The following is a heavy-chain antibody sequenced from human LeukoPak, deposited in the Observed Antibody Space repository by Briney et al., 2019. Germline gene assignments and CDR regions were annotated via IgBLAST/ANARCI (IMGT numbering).Heavy chain of an antibody. V-gene: IGHV1-46*01. D-gene: IGHD1-26*01. CDR1: GYTFSDYY. Sequence: ASVKVSCKASGYTFSDYYMHWVRQAPGQGLEWMGIINPSGGSTSYAQKFQGRVTMTRDTSTSTVYMELSSLRSEDTAVYYCARDRSGSLIDYWGQGTLVTVSS. CDR2: INPSGGST. CDR3: ARDRSGSLIDY. J-gene: IGHJ4*02.